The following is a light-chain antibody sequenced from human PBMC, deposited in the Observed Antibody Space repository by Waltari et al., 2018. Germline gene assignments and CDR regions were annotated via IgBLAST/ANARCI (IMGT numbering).Light chain of an antibody. J-gene: IGKJ2*01. CDR2: QVS. V-gene: IGKV1-5*03. Sequence: DIQLTQSPSTLSASVGDRVTITCRASQSFSRGLAWYQQKPGKAPKLLTQQVSSLESGVPSRFSGSGSGTEFTLTISSLQPEDFATYSCQQYTTYPYTFGQGTKLEVK. CDR3: QQYTTYPYT. CDR1: QSFSRG.